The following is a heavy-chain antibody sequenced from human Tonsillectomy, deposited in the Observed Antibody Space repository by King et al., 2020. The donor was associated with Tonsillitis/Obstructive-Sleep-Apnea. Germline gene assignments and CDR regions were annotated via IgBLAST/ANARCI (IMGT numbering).Heavy chain of an antibody. CDR1: GFTFSDYY. J-gene: IGHJ6*03. CDR3: ARDYCSTNRCYAVDYMDV. CDR2: ISGSSTYT. V-gene: IGHV3-11*05. D-gene: IGHD2-2*01. Sequence: HVQLVESGGGLVKPGGSLRLSCAASGFTFSDYYMSWIRQVPGKGLEWLSYISGSSTYTSYAHSVRGRFTISRDNGKNSLYLQMNSLRAEDTAVYYCARDYCSTNRCYAVDYMDVWGKGTTVTVYS.